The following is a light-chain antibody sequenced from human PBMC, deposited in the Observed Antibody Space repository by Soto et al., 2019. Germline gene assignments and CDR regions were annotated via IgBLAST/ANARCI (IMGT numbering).Light chain of an antibody. J-gene: IGLJ2*01. CDR1: SSNIGAGYD. V-gene: IGLV1-40*01. Sequence: QSVLTQPPSVSGAPGQRVTISCTGSSSNIGAGYDVHWYQQLPGTAPKLLIYGNSNRPSGVPDRFSGSKSGTSASLAITGLQAEDEADYDSGLSGYVVFGGGTKLTVL. CDR3: GLSGYVV. CDR2: GNS.